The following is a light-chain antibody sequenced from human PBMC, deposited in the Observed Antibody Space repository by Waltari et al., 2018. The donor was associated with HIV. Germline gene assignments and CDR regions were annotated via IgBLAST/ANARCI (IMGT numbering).Light chain of an antibody. CDR1: SRDVGGYNL. CDR2: EVS. CDR3: CAYAGSTTYVI. Sequence: QSALTQPASVSGSPGQSNTISCTGTSRDVGGYNLVSWYQQHPGKAPKLMIYEVSKRPSGVSNRFSGSKSGNTASLTISGLQAEDEADYYCCAYAGSTTYVIFGGGTKLTVL. J-gene: IGLJ2*01. V-gene: IGLV2-23*02.